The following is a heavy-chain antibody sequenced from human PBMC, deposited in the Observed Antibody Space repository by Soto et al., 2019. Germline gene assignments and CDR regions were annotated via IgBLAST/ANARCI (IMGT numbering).Heavy chain of an antibody. D-gene: IGHD1-1*01. CDR1: GFPFGSHG. J-gene: IGHJ5*02. V-gene: IGHV3-33*01. CDR2: IWYDGSHE. Sequence: QVQVVESGGGVVQPGTSMRLSCEASGFPFGSHGMHWVRQAPGKGLEWVGFIWYDGSHEDYAASVRGRFTISRDDSKNTLYLQMDNLRGEYTGIYYCARDVAATGAARWLDPWGQGTLVSVSS. CDR3: ARDVAATGAARWLDP.